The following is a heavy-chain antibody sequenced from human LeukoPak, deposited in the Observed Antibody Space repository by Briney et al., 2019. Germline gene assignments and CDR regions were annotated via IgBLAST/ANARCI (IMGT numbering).Heavy chain of an antibody. V-gene: IGHV4-61*02. J-gene: IGHJ5*02. Sequence: SETLSLTCTVSGGSISSGSYYWSWIRQPAGKGLEWIGRIYTSGSTNYNPSLKSRVTMSVDTSKNQFSLKLSSVTAADTAVYYCARVGSRSIAAAGLWSGPLNLNWFNPWGQGTLVTVSS. CDR2: IYTSGST. D-gene: IGHD6-13*01. CDR3: ARVGSRSIAAAGLWSGPLNLNWFNP. CDR1: GGSISSGSYY.